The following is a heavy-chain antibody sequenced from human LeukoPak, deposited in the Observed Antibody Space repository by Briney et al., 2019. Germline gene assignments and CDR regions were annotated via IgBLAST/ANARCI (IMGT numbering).Heavy chain of an antibody. V-gene: IGHV1-2*04. CDR1: GYTFTGYY. J-gene: IGHJ4*02. CDR2: INPNSGGT. CDR3: ARTESLSGYSYGYWTFDY. D-gene: IGHD5-18*01. Sequence: PGASVKVSCKASGYTFTGYYMHWVRQAPGQGLEWMGWINPNSGGTNYAQKFQGWVTMTRDTSISTAYMELSRLRSDDTAVYYCARTESLSGYSYGYWTFDYWGQGTLVTVSS.